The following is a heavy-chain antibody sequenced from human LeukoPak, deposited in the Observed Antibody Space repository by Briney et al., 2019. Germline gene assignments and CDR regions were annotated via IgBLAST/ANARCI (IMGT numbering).Heavy chain of an antibody. V-gene: IGHV3-30*03. J-gene: IGHJ6*02. CDR2: ISYDGSNK. Sequence: GGSLRLSCAASGFTFSSYGMHWVRQAPGKGLEWVAVISYDGSNKYYADSVKGRFTISRDNSKNTLYLQMNSLRAEDTAVYYCACSWTFGELLTGFSGMDVWGQGTTVTVSS. CDR1: GFTFSSYG. CDR3: ACSWTFGELLTGFSGMDV. D-gene: IGHD3-10*01.